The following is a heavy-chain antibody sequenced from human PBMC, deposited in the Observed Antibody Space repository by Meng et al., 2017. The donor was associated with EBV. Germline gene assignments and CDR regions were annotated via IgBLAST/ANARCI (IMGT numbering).Heavy chain of an antibody. V-gene: IGHV3-73*01. CDR3: WGDLNYGSY. Sequence: VDLVESGGGLVQPGGSLKLSCGASGFIFRDSAMHWVRQASGKGLEWVGRVETKTSKYATAYAASVKGRFSVSRDDSKNMVFLEMNSLKTEDTARYYCWGDLNYGSYWGQGTLVTVSS. CDR2: VETKTSKYAT. D-gene: IGHD3-16*01. CDR1: GFIFRDSA. J-gene: IGHJ4*02.